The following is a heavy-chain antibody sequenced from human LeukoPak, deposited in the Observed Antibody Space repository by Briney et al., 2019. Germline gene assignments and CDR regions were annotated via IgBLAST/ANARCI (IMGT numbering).Heavy chain of an antibody. CDR3: ARDRSAYYENYGNYYYGMDV. Sequence: GGSLRLSCAASGFTFSSYSMNWVRQAPGKGLEWVSCISSSSSYIYYADSVKGRFTISRDNAKNSLYLQMNSLRAEDTAVYYCARDRSAYYENYGNYYYGMDVWGQGPRSPSP. CDR1: GFTFSSYS. V-gene: IGHV3-21*06. CDR2: ISSSSSYI. D-gene: IGHD3-22*01. J-gene: IGHJ6*02.